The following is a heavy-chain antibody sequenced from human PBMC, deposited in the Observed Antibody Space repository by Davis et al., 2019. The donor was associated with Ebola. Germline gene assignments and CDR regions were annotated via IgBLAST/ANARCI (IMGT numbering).Heavy chain of an antibody. CDR2: ISSSSSYI. V-gene: IGHV3-21*01. CDR3: ARDSCISTSCYVGSDYYYGMNV. D-gene: IGHD2-2*01. J-gene: IGHJ6*02. CDR1: GYTFTNYY. Sequence: SCKASGYTFTNYYMHWVRQAPGKGLEWVSSISSSSSYIYYTDSVKGRFTISRDNAKNSLYLQMNSLRAEDTAVYYCARDSCISTSCYVGSDYYYGMNVWGQGTTVTVSS.